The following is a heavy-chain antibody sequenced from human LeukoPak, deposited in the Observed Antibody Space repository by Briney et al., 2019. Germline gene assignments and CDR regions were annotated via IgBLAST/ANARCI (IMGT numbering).Heavy chain of an antibody. J-gene: IGHJ5*02. CDR1: GFIFSSSA. CDR2: LTGSGGNP. CDR3: AKGLDRFDP. D-gene: IGHD2-2*03. V-gene: IGHV3-23*01. Sequence: GESLRLSCAASGFIFSSSAMSWVRQAPGKGLQWVSGLTGSGGNPYYSDSVKGRITISRDKSRNTMYLQMNSLRAEDTAVYYCAKGLDRFDPWGQGTLVTVSS.